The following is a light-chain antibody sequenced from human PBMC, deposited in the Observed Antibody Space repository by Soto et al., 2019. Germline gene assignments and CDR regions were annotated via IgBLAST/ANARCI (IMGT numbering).Light chain of an antibody. Sequence: IQMTQSPCSLSASVGDRVTISCQASQNINTYLNWYQQKPGKAPNLLIVAASNLQPGVPSRFTGSGSGTHFTLSISSLQPEDFATYYCHQTYSAPLTFGPGSTVEIK. CDR1: QNINTY. J-gene: IGKJ3*01. CDR2: AAS. V-gene: IGKV1-39*01. CDR3: HQTYSAPLT.